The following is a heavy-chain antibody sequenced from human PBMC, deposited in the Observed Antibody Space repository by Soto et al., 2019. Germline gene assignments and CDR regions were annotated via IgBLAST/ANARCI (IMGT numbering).Heavy chain of an antibody. CDR1: GYTFTSYA. J-gene: IGHJ6*02. CDR3: ARDPLRGAYYYYGMDV. Sequence: ASVKVSCKASGYTFTSYAMHWVRQAPGQRLEWMGWINAGNGNTKYSQKFQGRVTITRDTSASTAYMELSSLRSEDTAVYYCARDPLRGAYYYYGMDVWGQGTTVTVSS. V-gene: IGHV1-3*01. CDR2: INAGNGNT. D-gene: IGHD3-10*01.